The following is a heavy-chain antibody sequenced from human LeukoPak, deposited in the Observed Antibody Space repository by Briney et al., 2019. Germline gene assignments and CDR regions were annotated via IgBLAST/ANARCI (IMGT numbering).Heavy chain of an antibody. Sequence: GSLRLSFAASGFPFRSSAMHWVRPAPGKGLEYVSAITSNGDNTYYTDSVKGRFTISRDNSKNTLFLQMGSLRAEDMALYYCARALPSGYYDYWGQGTLVTVSS. CDR3: ARALPSGYYDY. D-gene: IGHD3-22*01. CDR2: ITSNGDNT. V-gene: IGHV3-64*02. CDR1: GFPFRSSA. J-gene: IGHJ4*02.